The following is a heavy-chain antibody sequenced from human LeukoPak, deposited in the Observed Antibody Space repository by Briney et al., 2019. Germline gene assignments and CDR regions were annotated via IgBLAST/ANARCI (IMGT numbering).Heavy chain of an antibody. Sequence: GGSLRLSCAASGFTFSSHLIHWVRQAPGKGLVWVSRISSDGTYTNYADSVRGRFTISRDNAKNTLYLQMNSLRAEDTAVYYCARSRGGVRDFWSGYYWYYYYYGMDVWGQGTTVTVSS. J-gene: IGHJ6*02. CDR1: GFTFSSHL. V-gene: IGHV3-74*01. CDR3: ARSRGGVRDFWSGYYWYYYYYGMDV. D-gene: IGHD3-3*01. CDR2: ISSDGTYT.